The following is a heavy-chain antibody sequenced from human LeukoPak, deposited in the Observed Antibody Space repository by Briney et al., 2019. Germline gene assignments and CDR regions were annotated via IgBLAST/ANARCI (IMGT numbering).Heavy chain of an antibody. D-gene: IGHD1-14*01. CDR1: GHTFTGYY. Sequence: ASVKVSCKASGHTFTGYYMHWVRQAPGQGLEWMGWINPNSGGTNYAQKFQGRVTMTRDTSISTAYMELSRLRSDDTAVYYCARDGEPGYYYMDVWGKGTTVTVSS. CDR2: INPNSGGT. J-gene: IGHJ6*03. V-gene: IGHV1-2*02. CDR3: ARDGEPGYYYMDV.